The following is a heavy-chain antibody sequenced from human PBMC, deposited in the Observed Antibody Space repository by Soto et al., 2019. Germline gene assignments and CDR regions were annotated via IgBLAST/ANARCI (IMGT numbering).Heavy chain of an antibody. V-gene: IGHV1-3*01. CDR2: INPGNGNT. CDR3: SREGTFAPNGNQLRDV. J-gene: IGHJ6*02. Sequence: ASVKVSCKASGYAFPSYGMNWVRQAPGRGLGWMGWINPGNGNTKYSQKFQGRVIIERDTSAFTAYMELSSLRSEDTAVYYCSREGTFAPNGNQLRDVWGQGTTVTVSS. CDR1: GYAFPSYG. D-gene: IGHD1-1*01.